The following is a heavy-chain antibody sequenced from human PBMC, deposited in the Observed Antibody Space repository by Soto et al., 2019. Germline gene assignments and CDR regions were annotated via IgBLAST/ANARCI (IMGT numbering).Heavy chain of an antibody. V-gene: IGHV4-39*07. Sequence: PSETLSLTYTVSGGSISSSSYYWRWVRQPPGKGLEWIGSIYYSGSTYYNPSLKSRVTISVDTSKNQFSLKLSSVTAADTAVYYCARSWGFALDYWGQGTLVTVS. J-gene: IGHJ4*02. D-gene: IGHD3-10*01. CDR1: GGSISSSSYY. CDR3: ARSWGFALDY. CDR2: IYYSGST.